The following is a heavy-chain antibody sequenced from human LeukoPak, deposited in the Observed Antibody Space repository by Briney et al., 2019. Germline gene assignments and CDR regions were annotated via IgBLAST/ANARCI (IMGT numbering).Heavy chain of an antibody. Sequence: SVKVSCKASGGTFSSYTISWVRQAPGHGLGWMVRIIPILGIANYAQKFQGRVTITADKSTSTAYMELSSLRSEDTAVYYCARECCSGGSCFDYWGQGTLVTVSS. CDR2: IIPILGIA. D-gene: IGHD2-15*01. CDR1: GGTFSSYT. CDR3: ARECCSGGSCFDY. J-gene: IGHJ4*02. V-gene: IGHV1-69*04.